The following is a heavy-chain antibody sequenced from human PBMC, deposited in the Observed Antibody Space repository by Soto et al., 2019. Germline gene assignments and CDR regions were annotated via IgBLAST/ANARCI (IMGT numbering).Heavy chain of an antibody. Sequence: GGSLRLSCAASGFTFSSYAMSWVRQAPGKGLEWVSAISGSGGSTYYADSVKGRLTISRDNSKNTLYLQMNSLRAEDTAVYYCASSKGGVCYSCFDYWGQGTLVTVSS. CDR2: ISGSGGST. V-gene: IGHV3-23*01. CDR3: ASSKGGVCYSCFDY. D-gene: IGHD2-8*02. J-gene: IGHJ4*02. CDR1: GFTFSSYA.